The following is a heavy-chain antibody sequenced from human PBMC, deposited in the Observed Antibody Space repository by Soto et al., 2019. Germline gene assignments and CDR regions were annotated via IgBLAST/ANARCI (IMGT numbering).Heavy chain of an antibody. CDR2: ITYDGSFQ. CDR3: AKDRVGGTFYTPLAF. V-gene: IGHV3-30*18. CDR1: VFNLDNYC. D-gene: IGHD1-7*01. J-gene: IGHJ4*02. Sequence: LXLSCQASVFNLDNYCMHWVRQAPGKGLEWVAVITYDGSFQYYADSVKGRFTISRDNSKNTLSLHLNTLKPEETAVYHCAKDRVGGTFYTPLAFWGQGTLVTGSS.